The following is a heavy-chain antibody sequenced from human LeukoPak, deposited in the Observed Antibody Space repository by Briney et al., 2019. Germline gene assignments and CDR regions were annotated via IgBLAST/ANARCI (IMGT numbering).Heavy chain of an antibody. CDR2: ISGGGGST. J-gene: IGHJ5*02. CDR1: GFTFNTYV. D-gene: IGHD3-3*01. CDR3: AKESPNLRGAKYDFWSGPKYNWFDP. Sequence: PGGSLRLSCAASGFTFNTYVMSWVRQAPGKGLEWVSTISGGGGSTYYADSVKGRFTISRDNSKNTLYLQMNSLRAEDTAVYYCAKESPNLRGAKYDFWSGPKYNWFDPWGQGTLVTVSS. V-gene: IGHV3-23*01.